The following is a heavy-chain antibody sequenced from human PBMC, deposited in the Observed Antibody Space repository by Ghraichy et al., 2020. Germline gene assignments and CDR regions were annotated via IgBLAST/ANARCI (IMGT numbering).Heavy chain of an antibody. V-gene: IGHV3-48*02. D-gene: IGHD2-15*01. J-gene: IGHJ6*02. CDR1: GFTFSSYS. Sequence: LSLTCAASGFTFSSYSMNWVRQAPGKGLEWVSYISSSSSTIYYADSVKGRFTISRDNAKNSLYLQMNSLRDEDTAVYYCARDADRDIVVVVAATPRYYYGMDVWGQGTTVTVSS. CDR2: ISSSSSTI. CDR3: ARDADRDIVVVVAATPRYYYGMDV.